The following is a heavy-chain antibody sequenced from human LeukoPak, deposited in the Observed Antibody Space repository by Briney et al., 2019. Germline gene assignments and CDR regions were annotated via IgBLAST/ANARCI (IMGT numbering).Heavy chain of an antibody. CDR3: AKRRGLELLYYYYIDV. V-gene: IGHV3-23*01. D-gene: IGHD1-7*01. CDR2: ISGSGGST. Sequence: TGGSLRLSCAASGFTFSSHGMSWVRQAPGKGLEWVSAISGSGGSTYYADSVKGRFTISRDNSKNTLYLQMNSLRAEDTAVYYCAKRRGLELLYYYYIDVWGKGTTVTVSS. J-gene: IGHJ6*03. CDR1: GFTFSSHG.